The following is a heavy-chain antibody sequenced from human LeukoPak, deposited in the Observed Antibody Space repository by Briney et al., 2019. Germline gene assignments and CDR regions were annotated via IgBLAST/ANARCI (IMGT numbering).Heavy chain of an antibody. Sequence: PGGSLRLSCAASGFTFSSYAMSWVRQAPGKGLEWVSAISGSGGSTYYADSVKGRFTISRDNSKNTLYLQMNSLRAEDTAVYYCAKDRLVLDSGDAEDYWGQGTLVTVSS. J-gene: IGHJ4*02. CDR3: AKDRLVLDSGDAEDY. CDR2: ISGSGGST. CDR1: GFTFSSYA. D-gene: IGHD3-10*01. V-gene: IGHV3-23*01.